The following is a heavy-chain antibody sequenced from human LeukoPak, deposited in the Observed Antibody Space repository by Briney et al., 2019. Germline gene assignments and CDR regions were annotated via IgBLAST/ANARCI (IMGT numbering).Heavy chain of an antibody. Sequence: GASVKVSCKASGYTFTGYYMHWVRQAPGQGLEWMGWINPNSGGTNYAQKFQGRVTMTRDTSISTAYMELSRQRSDDTAVYYCARVRYYGSGKEYYFDYWGQGTLVTVSS. V-gene: IGHV1-2*02. CDR2: INPNSGGT. D-gene: IGHD3-10*01. J-gene: IGHJ4*02. CDR1: GYTFTGYY. CDR3: ARVRYYGSGKEYYFDY.